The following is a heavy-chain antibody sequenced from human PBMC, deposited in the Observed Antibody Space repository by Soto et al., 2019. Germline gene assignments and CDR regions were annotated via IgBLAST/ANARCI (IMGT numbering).Heavy chain of an antibody. Sequence: VASVKVSCKASGYTFTSYGISWVRQAPGQGLEWMGWISAYNGNTNYAQKLQGRVTMTTDTSTSTAYMELRSLRSDDTAVYYCARDLSSGWYGGTYGAFDIWGQGTMVTVSS. CDR2: ISAYNGNT. V-gene: IGHV1-18*01. J-gene: IGHJ3*02. CDR1: GYTFTSYG. CDR3: ARDLSSGWYGGTYGAFDI. D-gene: IGHD6-19*01.